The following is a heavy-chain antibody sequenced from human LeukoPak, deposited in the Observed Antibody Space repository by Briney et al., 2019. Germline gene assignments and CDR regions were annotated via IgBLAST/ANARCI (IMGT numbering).Heavy chain of an antibody. D-gene: IGHD5-18*01. CDR3: ARDLDTAMDPPDY. Sequence: GGSLRLSCAASGFTFSSYAMHWVRQAPGKGLEWVAVISYDGSNKYYADSVKGRFTISRDNSKNTLYLQMNSLRAEDTAVYYCARDLDTAMDPPDYWGQGTLVTVSS. J-gene: IGHJ4*02. CDR2: ISYDGSNK. CDR1: GFTFSSYA. V-gene: IGHV3-30*04.